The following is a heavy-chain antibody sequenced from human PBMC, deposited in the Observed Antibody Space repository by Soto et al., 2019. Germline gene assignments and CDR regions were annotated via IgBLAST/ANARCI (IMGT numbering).Heavy chain of an antibody. CDR3: ARGLPRYCSGVSCGGGDY. V-gene: IGHV4-34*01. D-gene: IGHD2-15*01. Sequence: QVQLQQWGAGLLKPSETLSLTCAVYGGSFSGYYWSWIRQPPGKGLEWIGEINHSGSTNYNPSLKSRVTISVDTSKNQFSLKLSSVTAADTAVYYCARGLPRYCSGVSCGGGDYWGQGTLVTVSS. CDR2: INHSGST. J-gene: IGHJ4*02. CDR1: GGSFSGYY.